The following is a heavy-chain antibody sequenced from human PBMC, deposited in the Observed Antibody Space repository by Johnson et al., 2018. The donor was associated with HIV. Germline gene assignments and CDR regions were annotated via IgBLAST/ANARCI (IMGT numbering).Heavy chain of an antibody. CDR3: ARAVGAGGI. CDR2: IGSARDT. Sequence: VQLVESAGGLVQPGGSLRLSSAASGFTSSSYDMHWVRQATGNGLEWVSAIGSARDTYYPGSVKGRFSISRDNVKYSLYLQMNSLRAEDTAVYYCARAVGAGGIWGQGTMVTVSS. V-gene: IGHV3-13*01. J-gene: IGHJ3*02. CDR1: GFTSSSYD. D-gene: IGHD1-26*01.